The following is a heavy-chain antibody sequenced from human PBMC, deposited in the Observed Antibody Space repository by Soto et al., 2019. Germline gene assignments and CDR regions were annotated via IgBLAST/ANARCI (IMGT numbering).Heavy chain of an antibody. CDR3: ARELLWFGEFGRNYHYMDV. CDR2: LSYSGST. J-gene: IGHJ6*03. Sequence: AETMSLTRTVSGGSINSSVYYWAWIRQHPGKGLEWIGYLSYSGSTNYNPSLKSRVTISVDTSKNQFSLKLSSVTAADTAVYYCARELLWFGEFGRNYHYMDVWGKGTTVTVSS. V-gene: IGHV4-61*08. D-gene: IGHD3-10*01. CDR1: GGSINSSVYY.